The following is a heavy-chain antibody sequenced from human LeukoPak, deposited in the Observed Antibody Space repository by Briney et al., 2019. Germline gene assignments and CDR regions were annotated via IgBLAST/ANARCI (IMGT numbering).Heavy chain of an antibody. CDR3: ARGGIQVSGIDEFDY. CDR1: GFTFIDYD. V-gene: IGHV3-13*01. D-gene: IGHD6-19*01. Sequence: GGSLRLSCAASGFTFIDYDMLWVRQVIGKGLEWVSAIGIRGDTHYSGSVKGRFPISRENAESSLYLQMNSLRAEDTAVYYCARGGIQVSGIDEFDYWGQGTLVTVSS. CDR2: IGIRGDT. J-gene: IGHJ4*02.